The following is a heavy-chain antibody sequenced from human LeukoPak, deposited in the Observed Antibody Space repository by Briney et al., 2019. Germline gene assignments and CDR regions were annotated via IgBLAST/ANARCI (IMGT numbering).Heavy chain of an antibody. CDR3: AKSEGYCSSTSCYNVLQY. Sequence: GGSLRLSCAASGFTFDDYAMHWVRQAPGKGLEWVSGISWNSGSIGYADSVKGRFTISRDNAKNSLYLQMNSLRAEDTALYYCAKSEGYCSSTSCYNVLQYSGQGTLVTVSS. V-gene: IGHV3-9*01. J-gene: IGHJ4*02. CDR1: GFTFDDYA. CDR2: ISWNSGSI. D-gene: IGHD2-2*02.